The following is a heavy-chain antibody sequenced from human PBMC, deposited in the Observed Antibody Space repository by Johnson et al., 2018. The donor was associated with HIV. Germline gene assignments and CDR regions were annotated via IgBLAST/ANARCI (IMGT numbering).Heavy chain of an antibody. J-gene: IGHJ3*02. V-gene: IGHV3-11*04. CDR3: AISGTGPDAFDI. CDR1: GFTVSSNY. Sequence: QVLLVESGGGLVQPGGSLRLSCAASGFTVSSNYMSWVRQAPGKGLEWVSYISSSGSIIHYADSVKGRFTISRDNAKNSLYLQMNSLRAEDTAVYYCAISGTGPDAFDIWGQGTMVTVSS. CDR2: ISSSGSII.